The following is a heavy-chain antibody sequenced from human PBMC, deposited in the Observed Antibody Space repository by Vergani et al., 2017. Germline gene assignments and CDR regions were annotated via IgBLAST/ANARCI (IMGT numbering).Heavy chain of an antibody. J-gene: IGHJ3*02. CDR3: ARWSRRSGYYVGSPAFDI. CDR2: INHSGST. V-gene: IGHV4-34*01. CDR1: GGSFSGYY. Sequence: QVQLQQWGAGLLKPSETLSLTCAVYGGSFSGYYWSWIRQPPGKGLEWIGEINHSGSTNYNPSLKSRVTISVDTAQNQFSLKLSSVTAADTAVYYCARWSRRSGYYVGSPAFDIWGQGTMVTVSS. D-gene: IGHD3-3*01.